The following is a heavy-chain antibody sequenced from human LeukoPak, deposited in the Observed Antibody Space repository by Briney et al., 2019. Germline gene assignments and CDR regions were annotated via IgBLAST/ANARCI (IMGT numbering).Heavy chain of an antibody. D-gene: IGHD1-26*01. CDR2: INPNSGGT. CDR3: ATPGVGATHVY. Sequence: ASVKVSCKASGYTFTGYYMHWVRQAHGQGLEWMGRINPNSGGTNYAQKFQGRVTMTRDTSISTAYMELSRLRPDDTAVYYCATPGVGATHVYWGQGTLVTVSS. V-gene: IGHV1-2*06. CDR1: GYTFTGYY. J-gene: IGHJ4*02.